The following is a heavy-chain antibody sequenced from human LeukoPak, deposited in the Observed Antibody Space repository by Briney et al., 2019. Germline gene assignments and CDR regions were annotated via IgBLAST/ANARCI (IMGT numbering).Heavy chain of an antibody. J-gene: IGHJ3*01. CDR3: AREDSSSTGAFDF. CDR1: GGSFSGYY. Sequence: SETLSLTCAVYGGSFSGYYWNWIRQPPGKGLEWIGEINHSGSTNYNSSLNSRVTISVDTSKNQFSLNLSSVTAADTALYFCAREDSSSTGAFDFWGQGTMVTVSS. D-gene: IGHD6-13*01. V-gene: IGHV4-34*01. CDR2: INHSGST.